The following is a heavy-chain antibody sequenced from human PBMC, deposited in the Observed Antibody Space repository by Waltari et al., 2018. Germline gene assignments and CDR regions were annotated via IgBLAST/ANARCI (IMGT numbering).Heavy chain of an antibody. J-gene: IGHJ4*02. CDR3: TRGSADDS. CDR2: IYSGGKR. CDR1: GFNVKGNF. Sequence: EALMVRSGGWMIQQGGDLVLSCEASGFNVKGNFMNGVRQAPGKGLQWVSTIYSGGKRFYADSVKGRFTLSRDDFTNILYLQMNSLRAEDTATYYCTRGSADDSWGQGTLVTVSS. V-gene: IGHV3-53*01. D-gene: IGHD6-25*01.